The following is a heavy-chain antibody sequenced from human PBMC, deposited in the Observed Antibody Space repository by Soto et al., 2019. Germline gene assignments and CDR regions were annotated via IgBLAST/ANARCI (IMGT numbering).Heavy chain of an antibody. J-gene: IGHJ4*02. CDR1: GGSITSSTSY. V-gene: IGHV4-39*01. CDR3: GYQDYCRNGYDFAF. CDR2: MYAGGST. D-gene: IGHD1-1*01. Sequence: QLPLQESGPGLVKPSETLSLTCTVSGGSITSSTSYWGWIRQPPGKGLEWIANMYAGGSTYYNPSLRSLVTMSVDSSKNQFSLKLSSVTAADTAEYYCGYQDYCRNGYDFAFWGQGTRVTIPA.